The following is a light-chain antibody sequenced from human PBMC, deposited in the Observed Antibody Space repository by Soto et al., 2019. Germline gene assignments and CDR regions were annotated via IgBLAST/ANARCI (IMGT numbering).Light chain of an antibody. V-gene: IGLV2-8*01. CDR1: SSDIGTYDY. Sequence: QSALTQPPSASGSLGQSVTISCTGTSSDIGTYDYVSWYQQHPGRAPKLIIFEVSKRPLGVPDRFSGSKSGNTASLTISGLQAEDEADYYCSSYTSSSTRVFGGGTQLTVL. CDR2: EVS. CDR3: SSYTSSSTRV. J-gene: IGLJ2*01.